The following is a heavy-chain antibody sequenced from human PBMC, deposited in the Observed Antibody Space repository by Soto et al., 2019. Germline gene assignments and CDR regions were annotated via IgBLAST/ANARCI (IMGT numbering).Heavy chain of an antibody. CDR2: ISHSGST. CDR1: GGSISSGGHS. V-gene: IGHV4-30-2*01. Sequence: LQLQESGSGLMKPSQTLSLTCAVSGGSISSGGHSWSWIRQPPGKGLEWIGYISHSGSTYYNPSLKSRVTISVDRSKNQFSLKLSSVTAADTAVYYCARGGLLPDYWGQGTLVTVSS. CDR3: ARGGLLPDY. D-gene: IGHD6-19*01. J-gene: IGHJ4*02.